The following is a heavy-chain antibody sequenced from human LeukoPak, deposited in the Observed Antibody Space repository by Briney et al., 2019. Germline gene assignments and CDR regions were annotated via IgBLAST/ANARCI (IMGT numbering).Heavy chain of an antibody. J-gene: IGHJ4*02. Sequence: ASVKVSCKASGYTFTGYYIHWVRQAPGQGLEWMGWIHPNTGGTEYAQMLQGRVTMTRDTSISTAYMELSRLRSDDTAVYYCARGGNTYYYDSSGYGHDYWGQGTLVTVSS. CDR3: ARGGNTYYYDSSGYGHDY. V-gene: IGHV1-2*02. CDR1: GYTFTGYY. D-gene: IGHD3-22*01. CDR2: IHPNTGGT.